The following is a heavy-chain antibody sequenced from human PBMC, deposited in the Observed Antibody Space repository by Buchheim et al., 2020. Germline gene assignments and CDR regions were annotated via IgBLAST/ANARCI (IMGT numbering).Heavy chain of an antibody. CDR1: GFTFRYDW. CDR2: IDEDGSGR. CDR3: ARGDLDF. D-gene: IGHD2-21*02. Sequence: EVQLLESGGGLAQPGGSLRLSCAASGFTFRYDWMSWVRQAPGKGLEWVATIDEDGSGRYHVDSVKGRFTISRDNAKNSLSLQMSSLGVEDTAVYYCARGDLDFWGQGTL. V-gene: IGHV3-7*01. J-gene: IGHJ4*02.